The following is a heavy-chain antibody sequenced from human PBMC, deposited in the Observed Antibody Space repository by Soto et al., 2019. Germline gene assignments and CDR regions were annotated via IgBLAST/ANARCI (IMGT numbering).Heavy chain of an antibody. J-gene: IGHJ4*02. CDR1: GFTFNTYN. Sequence: GVSLRLSCAASGFTFNTYNMNWVRQAPGKGLEWVSYISSSSSTIHYADSVKGRFTISRDNAKNSLYLQMNSLRAEDTAVYYCARDDYPYYDDSSGYHFDYWGQGTLVTVSS. D-gene: IGHD3-22*01. CDR3: ARDDYPYYDDSSGYHFDY. V-gene: IGHV3-48*01. CDR2: ISSSSSTI.